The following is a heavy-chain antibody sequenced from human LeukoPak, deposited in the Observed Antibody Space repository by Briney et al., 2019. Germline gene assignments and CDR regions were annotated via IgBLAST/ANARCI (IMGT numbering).Heavy chain of an antibody. J-gene: IGHJ6*03. D-gene: IGHD2-15*01. CDR3: ARDGCGGSCFHYYYYYMGV. V-gene: IGHV4-34*01. Sequence: SETLSLTCAAYGGSFSGYYWSWIRQPPGKGLEWIGEINHSGSTNYNPSLKSRVTISVDTSKNQFSLKLSSVTAADTAVYYCARDGCGGSCFHYYYYYMGVWGKGTTVTISS. CDR2: INHSGST. CDR1: GGSFSGYY.